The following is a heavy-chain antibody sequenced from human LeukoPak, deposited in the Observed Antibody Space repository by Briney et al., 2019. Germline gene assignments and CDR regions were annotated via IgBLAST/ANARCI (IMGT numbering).Heavy chain of an antibody. Sequence: SETLSLTCAVSGGSISSSTYYWGWIRQPPGKGLEWIGSFYYSNGCTDYNPSLKSRVTISVDTSKSQFSLKLTSVTAADTALYYCARYLVATMEDYWGQGTLVTVSS. CDR2: FYYSNGCT. D-gene: IGHD5-12*01. J-gene: IGHJ4*02. CDR1: GGSISSSTYY. V-gene: IGHV4-39*01. CDR3: ARYLVATMEDY.